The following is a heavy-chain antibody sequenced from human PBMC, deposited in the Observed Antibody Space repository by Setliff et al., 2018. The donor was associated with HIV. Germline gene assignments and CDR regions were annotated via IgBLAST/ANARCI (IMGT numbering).Heavy chain of an antibody. V-gene: IGHV4-34*01. CDR1: GGSFSGYY. J-gene: IGHJ3*02. D-gene: IGHD6-13*01. CDR3: ARICIAAADTGGAFDI. CDR2: INHSGST. Sequence: KPSETLSLTCAVYGGSFSGYYWSWIRQPPGKGLEWIGEINHSGSTNYNPTLKSRVTMSVDTSQNQFSLKLSSVTAADTAVYYCARICIAAADTGGAFDIWGQGTMVTVSS.